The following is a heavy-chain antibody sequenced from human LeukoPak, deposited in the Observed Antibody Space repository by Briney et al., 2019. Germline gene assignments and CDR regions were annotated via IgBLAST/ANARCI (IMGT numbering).Heavy chain of an antibody. Sequence: PGGSLRLSCAASGFTFSNAWMSWVRQAPGKGLGWVSVIYRGGVTNYADSVKGRFTISSDNSKNTLYLQMNSLRAEDTAVYYCVSGEDVWGKGTTVTVSS. J-gene: IGHJ6*04. CDR1: GFTFSNAW. V-gene: IGHV3-53*01. CDR2: IYRGGVT. D-gene: IGHD7-27*01. CDR3: VSGEDV.